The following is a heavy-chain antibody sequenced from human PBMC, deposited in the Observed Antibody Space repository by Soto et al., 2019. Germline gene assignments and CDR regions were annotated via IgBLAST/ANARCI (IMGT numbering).Heavy chain of an antibody. CDR2: IIPMFGTA. V-gene: IGHV1-69*12. CDR1: GGTFSTYA. Sequence: QVQLVQSGAEVKKPESSVKVSCKAPGGTFSTYAISWVRQAAGQGLEWMGGIIPMFGTANYAQRFQDRVTNTADESTNTVYMELSSLRSEDTAVYFCASGIQLWLRRINNGYSGWGQGTLVTVSS. J-gene: IGHJ4*02. D-gene: IGHD5-18*01. CDR3: ASGIQLWLRRINNGYSG.